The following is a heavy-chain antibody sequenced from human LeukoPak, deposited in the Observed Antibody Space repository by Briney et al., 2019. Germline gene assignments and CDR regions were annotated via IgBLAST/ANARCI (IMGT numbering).Heavy chain of an antibody. CDR1: GFTFGTYA. Sequence: GGSLRLSCAASGFTFGTYAMHWVRQAPGQGLEWVAFILYDGSKKYYADSVKGRFTISRDNSKNTLSLQMNSLRAEDTAVYYCARAQKVTYYYDSSGYDAFDIWGQGTMVTVSS. CDR2: ILYDGSKK. CDR3: ARAQKVTYYYDSSGYDAFDI. V-gene: IGHV3-30*04. J-gene: IGHJ3*02. D-gene: IGHD3-22*01.